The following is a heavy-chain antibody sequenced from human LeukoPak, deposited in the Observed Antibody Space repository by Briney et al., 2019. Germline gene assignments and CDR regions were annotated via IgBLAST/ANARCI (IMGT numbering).Heavy chain of an antibody. Sequence: SETLSPTCTVSGGSISSYYWSWIRQPPGKGLEWIGYIYTSGSTNYNPSLKSRVTMSVDTSQKEVSLTLSSMTAADTAVYFCARGSGSYRPLYFFDYWGQGTLVTVSS. J-gene: IGHJ4*02. CDR3: ARGSGSYRPLYFFDY. CDR2: IYTSGST. CDR1: GGSISSYY. V-gene: IGHV4-4*09. D-gene: IGHD1-26*01.